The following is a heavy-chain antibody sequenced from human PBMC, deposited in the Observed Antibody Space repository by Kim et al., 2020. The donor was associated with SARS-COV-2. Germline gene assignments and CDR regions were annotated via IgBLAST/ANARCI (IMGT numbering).Heavy chain of an antibody. Sequence: VEGPFTNSRDNSKNTLYLQMNNLRAEDTAVYYCAKERRKYCSGGSCHLEYWGQGTLVTVSS. D-gene: IGHD2-15*01. V-gene: IGHV3-33*06. J-gene: IGHJ4*02. CDR3: AKERRKYCSGGSCHLEY.